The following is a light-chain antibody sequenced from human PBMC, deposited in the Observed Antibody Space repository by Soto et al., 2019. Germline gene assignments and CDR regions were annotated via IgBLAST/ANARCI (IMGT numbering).Light chain of an antibody. CDR3: QQYGSTPLT. Sequence: EMRLTQSPGTLSLSPGERATLSCRASQAVPGDYLAWFQHKAGQTPRLLIYGSIKRISGVPDRFSGSGSGADFALTISGLDPADSAVYYCQQYGSTPLTFGKGTKVDIK. V-gene: IGKV3-20*01. CDR1: QAVPGDY. CDR2: GSI. J-gene: IGKJ1*01.